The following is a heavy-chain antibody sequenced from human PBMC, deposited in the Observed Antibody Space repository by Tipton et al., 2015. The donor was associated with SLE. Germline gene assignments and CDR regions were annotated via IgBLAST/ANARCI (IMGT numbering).Heavy chain of an antibody. V-gene: IGHV4-31*03. CDR3: ARSVARYFNS. CDR2: IYYTGTT. D-gene: IGHD6-19*01. Sequence: TLSLTCTVSGGSISSSDYYWTWIRQHPGKGLEWIGYIYYTGTTYYNPSVKSRVTISLDTSKNQFSLQLNSVTAADTAVYYCARSVARYFNSWGQGTLVTVSS. J-gene: IGHJ4*02. CDR1: GGSISSSDYY.